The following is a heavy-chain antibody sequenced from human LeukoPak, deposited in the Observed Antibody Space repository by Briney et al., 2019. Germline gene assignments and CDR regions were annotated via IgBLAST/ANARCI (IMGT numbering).Heavy chain of an antibody. CDR2: INTDGSST. CDR3: ARDPGAYFDY. D-gene: IGHD3-16*01. J-gene: IGHJ4*02. V-gene: IGHV3-74*01. CDR1: GFTFTNYW. Sequence: GGSLRLSCAASGFTFTNYWMHWVRQAPGKGLVWVSHINTDGSSTNCADSVKGRFTISRDNAKNTLYLQMSSLRAEDTAVYYCARDPGAYFDYWGQGTLVTVSS.